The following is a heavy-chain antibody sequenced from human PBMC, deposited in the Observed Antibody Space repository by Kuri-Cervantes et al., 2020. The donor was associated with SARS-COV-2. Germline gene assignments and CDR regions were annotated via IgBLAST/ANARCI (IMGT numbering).Heavy chain of an antibody. V-gene: IGHV3-23*01. CDR2: ISGSGGST. J-gene: IGHJ6*02. CDR3: ARVLVRAFYYFYAVDV. Sequence: GESLKISCAASGFTFSSYAMSWVRQAPGKGLEWVSAISGSGGSTYYADSVKGRFTISRDTSKNTVYLQMNSLRPDDTGVYFCARVLVRAFYYFYAVDVWGQGTTVTVSS. CDR1: GFTFSSYA. D-gene: IGHD2-21*01.